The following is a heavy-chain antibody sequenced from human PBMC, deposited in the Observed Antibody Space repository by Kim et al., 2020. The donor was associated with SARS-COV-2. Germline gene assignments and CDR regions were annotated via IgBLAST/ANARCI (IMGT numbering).Heavy chain of an antibody. CDR3: ARRRVGYFLDP. V-gene: IGHV4-39*01. D-gene: IGHD2-2*03. Sequence: TYSNPSLKRRVTISVDTSKNQFSLKLSSVTAADTAVYYCARRRVGYFLDPWGQGTLVTVSS. CDR2: T. J-gene: IGHJ5*02.